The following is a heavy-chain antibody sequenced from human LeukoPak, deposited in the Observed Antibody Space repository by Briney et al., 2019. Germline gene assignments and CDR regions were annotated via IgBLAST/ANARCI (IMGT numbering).Heavy chain of an antibody. J-gene: IGHJ4*02. CDR2: INPNSGGT. V-gene: IGHV1-2*02. CDR3: AEYYDILTGYYRLPYFDY. D-gene: IGHD3-9*01. Sequence: ASVKVSCKASGYTFTGYYMHWVRQAPGQGLEWMGWINPNSGGTNYAQKFQGRVTMTRDTSISTAYMELSRLRSDDTAVYYCAEYYDILTGYYRLPYFDYWGQGTLVTVSS. CDR1: GYTFTGYY.